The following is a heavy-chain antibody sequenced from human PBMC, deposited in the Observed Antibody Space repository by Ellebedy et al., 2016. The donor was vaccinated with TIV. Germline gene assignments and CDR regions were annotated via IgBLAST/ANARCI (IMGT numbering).Heavy chain of an antibody. V-gene: IGHV4-39*01. CDR2: IYYSGIT. D-gene: IGHD4-17*01. Sequence: SETLSLTCSVSGGSISDTDYYWGWIRRPPGKTLEWIGSIYYSGITFYNPSLKTRLTISVDTSNNHFSLKVMSVTAADSAVYYCARHNPHDYDEAFDVWGQGTVVIVSS. J-gene: IGHJ3*01. CDR1: GGSISDTDYY. CDR3: ARHNPHDYDEAFDV.